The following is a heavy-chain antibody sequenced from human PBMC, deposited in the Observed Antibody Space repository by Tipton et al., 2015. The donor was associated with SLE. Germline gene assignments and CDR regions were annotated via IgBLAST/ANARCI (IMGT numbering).Heavy chain of an antibody. CDR2: FQPKDGET. CDR3: ATNRLYDFWKNGQYDPFDM. D-gene: IGHD3-3*01. Sequence: QLVQSGAEVKKPGASVKVSCKVSEYSLSKLSMQWVRQAPGNGFEWVGGFQPKDGETFYSQKFHGRVTMTEDISTDTAYMELSSLTSEDTAIYFCATNRLYDFWKNGQYDPFDMWGQGTMVTVSS. V-gene: IGHV1-24*01. CDR1: EYSLSKLS. J-gene: IGHJ3*02.